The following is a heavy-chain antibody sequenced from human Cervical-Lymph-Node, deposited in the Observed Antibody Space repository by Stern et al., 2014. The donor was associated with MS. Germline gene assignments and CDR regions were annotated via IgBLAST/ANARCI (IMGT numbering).Heavy chain of an antibody. CDR1: GYTFTSYG. D-gene: IGHD2-2*01. Sequence: VQLLESGAEVKKPGASVKVSCKASGYTFTSYGISWVRQAPGQGLEWMGWISAYNGNTNYAQKLQGRVTMTTDTSTSTAYMELRSLRSDDTAVYYCARDQVVVVPAAPNWFDPWGQGTLVTVSS. CDR2: ISAYNGNT. CDR3: ARDQVVVVPAAPNWFDP. J-gene: IGHJ5*02. V-gene: IGHV1-18*01.